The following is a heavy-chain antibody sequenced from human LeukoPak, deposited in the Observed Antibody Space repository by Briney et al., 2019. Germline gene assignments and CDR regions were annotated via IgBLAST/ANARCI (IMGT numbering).Heavy chain of an antibody. CDR3: ATYLDYGSSWHFDY. CDR1: RYTFTSYG. CDR2: INAYNGNT. V-gene: IGHV1-18*01. Sequence: GASVKVSCKASRYTFTSYGISWVRQAPGQGLEWMGWINAYNGNTNYAQKLQGRVTMTTDTSTSTAYMELRSLRSDDTAVYYCATYLDYGSSWHFDYWGQGTLATVSS. D-gene: IGHD6-13*01. J-gene: IGHJ4*02.